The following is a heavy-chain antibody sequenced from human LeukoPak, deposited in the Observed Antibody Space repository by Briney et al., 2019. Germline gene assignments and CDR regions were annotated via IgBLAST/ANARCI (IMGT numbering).Heavy chain of an antibody. D-gene: IGHD2-2*01. J-gene: IGHJ3*02. CDR1: GYSFTSYW. CDR3: ARGPHCSSTSCYSFFAFDI. Sequence: GESLKISCKGSGYSFTSYWIGWVRQMPGKGLEWMGIIYPGDSDTRYSPSFQGQVTISADKSISTAYLQWSSLKAPDTAMYYCARGPHCSSTSCYSFFAFDIWGQGTMVTVSS. V-gene: IGHV5-51*01. CDR2: IYPGDSDT.